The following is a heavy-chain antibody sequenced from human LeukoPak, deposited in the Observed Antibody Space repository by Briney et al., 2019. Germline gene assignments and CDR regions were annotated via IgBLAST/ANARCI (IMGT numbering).Heavy chain of an antibody. Sequence: GRSLRLSCAASGFTFSSYAMHWVRQAPGKGLEWVAVISYDGSNKYYADSVKGRFTISRDNSKNTLYLQMNSLRAEDTAVYYCARVGSYWGQGTLVTVSS. V-gene: IGHV3-30-3*01. D-gene: IGHD3-10*01. CDR1: GFTFSSYA. J-gene: IGHJ4*02. CDR3: ARVGSY. CDR2: ISYDGSNK.